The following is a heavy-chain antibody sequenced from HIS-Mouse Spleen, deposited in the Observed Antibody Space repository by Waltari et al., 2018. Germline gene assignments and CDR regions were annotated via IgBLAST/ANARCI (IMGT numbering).Heavy chain of an antibody. J-gene: IGHJ4*02. Sequence: QVQLQESGPGLVKPSEPLSLTCTVSGGSISRYYWTWIRQPPGKGLEWSGYIYYSGSTNYNPSLKSRVTISVDTSKNQFSLKLSSVTAADTAVYYCARIPTVRGGFDYWGQGTLVTVSS. V-gene: IGHV4-59*01. CDR3: ARIPTVRGGFDY. D-gene: IGHD4-4*01. CDR1: GGSISRYY. CDR2: IYYSGST.